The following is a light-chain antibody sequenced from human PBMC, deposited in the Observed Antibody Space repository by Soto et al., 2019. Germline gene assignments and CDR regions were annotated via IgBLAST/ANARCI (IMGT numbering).Light chain of an antibody. V-gene: IGKV3-20*01. CDR1: QTVSSS. J-gene: IGKJ1*01. CDR2: GAS. CDR3: QQYSRSPPT. Sequence: EIVLTQSPATLSLSPGERATLSCRASQTVSSSLAWYQQKPGQAPRLLIYGASARATGIPDRFSGSGSGTDFTLTITRLEPEDFAIYYCQQYSRSPPTFGRGTKVEIK.